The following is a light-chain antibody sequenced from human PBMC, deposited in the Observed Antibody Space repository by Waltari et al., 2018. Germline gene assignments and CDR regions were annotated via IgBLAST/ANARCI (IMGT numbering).Light chain of an antibody. CDR3: SSYAGSNSFYV. J-gene: IGLJ1*01. V-gene: IGLV2-8*01. CDR1: SSDVGGYNY. CDR2: EVT. Sequence: QSALTQPPSASGSPGQSVTISCTGTSSDVGGYNYVSWYQPHPGKAPKLLIYEVTKRPSGVPNRFSGSKSGNTASLTVSGLQAEDEADYYGSSYAGSNSFYVFGTGTKVTVL.